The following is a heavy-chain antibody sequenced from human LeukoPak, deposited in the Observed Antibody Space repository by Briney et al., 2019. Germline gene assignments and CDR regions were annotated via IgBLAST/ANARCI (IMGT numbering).Heavy chain of an antibody. Sequence: GGSLRLSCAASGFTFNNYGLIWVRQAPGKGLEWVAAISIDGGGTMYAAFVEGRFTISRDNSKNTLFLQMNSLRAEDTALYYCAKGSSGYFADLWGQGTLVTVSS. CDR1: GFTFNNYG. CDR3: AKGSSGYFADL. CDR2: ISIDGGGT. V-gene: IGHV3-23*01. J-gene: IGHJ5*02. D-gene: IGHD5-12*01.